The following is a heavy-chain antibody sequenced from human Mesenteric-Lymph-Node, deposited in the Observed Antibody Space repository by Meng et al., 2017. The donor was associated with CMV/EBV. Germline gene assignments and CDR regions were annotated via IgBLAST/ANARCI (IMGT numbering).Heavy chain of an antibody. D-gene: IGHD2-2*01. CDR1: GFTFSDYN. J-gene: IGHJ6*02. CDR2: IKSGGAT. Sequence: GESLKISCAASGFTFSDYNMNWVRQVPGKGLEWISIIKSGGATDYADSVKGRFTISRDNSKNALSLQMSSLRAEDTAVYYCARHIVVAGYYYGMDVWGQGTTVTVSS. V-gene: IGHV3-66*02. CDR3: ARHIVVAGYYYGMDV.